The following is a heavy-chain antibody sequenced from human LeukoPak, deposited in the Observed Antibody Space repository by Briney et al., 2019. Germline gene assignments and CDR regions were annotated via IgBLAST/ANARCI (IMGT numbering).Heavy chain of an antibody. CDR2: INHSGST. V-gene: IGHV4-34*01. CDR1: GGSFSGYY. J-gene: IGHJ3*02. CDR3: AREWLGI. D-gene: IGHD6-19*01. Sequence: SETLSLTCAVYGGSFSGYYWSWIRQPPGKGLEWIGEINHSGSTNYNPSLKSRVTISVDTSKNQFSLKLSSVTAADTAAYYCAREWLGIWGQGTMVTVSS.